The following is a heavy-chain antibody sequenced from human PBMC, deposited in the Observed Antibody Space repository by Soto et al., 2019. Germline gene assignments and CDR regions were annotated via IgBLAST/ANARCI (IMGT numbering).Heavy chain of an antibody. V-gene: IGHV3-30*18. CDR2: ISYDGSNK. J-gene: IGHJ5*02. CDR1: GFTFSSYG. D-gene: IGHD2-8*01. Sequence: QVQLVESGGGVVQPGRSLRLSCAASGFTFSSYGMHWVRQAPGKGLEWVAVISYDGSNKYYADSVKGRFTISRDNSKNPLYRQMKSLSAEETAVYYCAKPPTGDCTNGVCYSSWFEPLGQGTLVNVSS. CDR3: AKPPTGDCTNGVCYSSWFEP.